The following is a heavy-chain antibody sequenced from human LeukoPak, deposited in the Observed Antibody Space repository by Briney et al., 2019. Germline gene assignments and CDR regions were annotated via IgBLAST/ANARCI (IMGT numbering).Heavy chain of an antibody. V-gene: IGHV3-30*04. J-gene: IGHJ6*02. CDR1: GFTFSSYA. CDR2: ISYDGSNK. Sequence: HPGGSLRLSCAASGFTFSSYAMHWVRQAPGEGLEWVAVISYDGSNKYYADSVKGRFTISRDNSKNTLYLQMNSLRAEDTAVYYCARDGPPDFISGSYYSSYYYGMDVWGQGTTVTVSS. CDR3: ARDGPPDFISGSYYSSYYYGMDV. D-gene: IGHD3-10*01.